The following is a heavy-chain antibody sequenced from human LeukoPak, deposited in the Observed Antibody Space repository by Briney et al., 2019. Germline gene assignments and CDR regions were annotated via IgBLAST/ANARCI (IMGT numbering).Heavy chain of an antibody. CDR1: GGSFSGYY. CDR2: INHSGST. D-gene: IGHD3-16*02. CDR3: ARGIYKYYDYVWGSYRHEYYFDY. Sequence: SETLSLTCAVYGGSFSGYYWSWIRQPPGKGLEWIGGINHSGSTNYNPSLKSRVTISVDTSKNQFSLKLSSVTAADTAVYYCARGIYKYYDYVWGSYRHEYYFDYWGQGTLVTVSS. J-gene: IGHJ4*02. V-gene: IGHV4-34*01.